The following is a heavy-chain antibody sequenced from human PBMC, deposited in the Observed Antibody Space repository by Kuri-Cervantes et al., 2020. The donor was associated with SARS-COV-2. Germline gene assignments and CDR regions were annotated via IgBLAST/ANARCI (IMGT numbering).Heavy chain of an antibody. CDR1: ETTFPNYD. CDR2: VKTNSGNT. J-gene: IGHJ4*02. D-gene: IGHD3-3*01. Sequence: ASVKVSCKAPETTFPNYDINWVRQATGQGLEWMGMVKTNSGNTLYAQFFQGRVTMIRDTSTSTVYMELSSLTSEDTAVYYCARNLLTHITIFGVVIIPNTSFDYWGQGTLVTVSS. V-gene: IGHV1-8*01. CDR3: ARNLLTHITIFGVVIIPNTSFDY.